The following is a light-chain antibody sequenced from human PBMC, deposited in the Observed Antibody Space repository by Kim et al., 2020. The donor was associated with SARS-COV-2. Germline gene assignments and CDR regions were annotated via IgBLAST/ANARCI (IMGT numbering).Light chain of an antibody. CDR2: DVS. Sequence: GQSITISCTGTSNDVGNYNYVSWYQQHPAKAPNLMIYDVSNRPSGVSNRFSGSKSGKTASLTISGLQAEDEADYYCSSYTTSNTLVFGGGTQLTVL. CDR3: SSYTTSNTLV. CDR1: SNDVGNYNY. V-gene: IGLV2-14*03. J-gene: IGLJ2*01.